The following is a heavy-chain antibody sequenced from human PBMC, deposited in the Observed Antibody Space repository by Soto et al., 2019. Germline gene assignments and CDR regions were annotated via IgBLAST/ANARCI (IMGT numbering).Heavy chain of an antibody. D-gene: IGHD3-22*01. CDR1: GGSISSSY. V-gene: IGHV4-59*01. CDR3: ARNTYYYDSSGYYYFDY. J-gene: IGHJ4*02. Sequence: SETLSLTCTVSGGSISSSYWSWFRQPPGKGLEWIGYIHYSGSTNYNPSLKSRVTISVDTSKNQFSLKLSSVTAADTAVYYCARNTYYYDSSGYYYFDYWGQGTLVTVSS. CDR2: IHYSGST.